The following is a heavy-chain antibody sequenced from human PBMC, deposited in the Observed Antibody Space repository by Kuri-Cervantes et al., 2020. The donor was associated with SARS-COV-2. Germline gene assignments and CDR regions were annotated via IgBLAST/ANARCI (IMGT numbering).Heavy chain of an antibody. D-gene: IGHD2-2*01. Sequence: LSLTCVPSGFTFSGYDMHWVRQAPGKGLEWVAFIRYDGSDKYYADSVKGRFTISRDSSKNTLYLQMNSLRAEDTAVYYCAKGSASWASYIDNWGQGTLVTVSS. CDR1: GFTFSGYD. CDR3: AKGSASWASYIDN. V-gene: IGHV3-30*02. J-gene: IGHJ4*02. CDR2: IRYDGSDK.